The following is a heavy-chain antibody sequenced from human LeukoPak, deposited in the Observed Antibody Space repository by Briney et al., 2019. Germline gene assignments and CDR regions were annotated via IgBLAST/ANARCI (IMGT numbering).Heavy chain of an antibody. J-gene: IGHJ4*02. D-gene: IGHD6-19*01. CDR1: GFTFDVYA. Sequence: GRSLRLSCAASGFTFDVYAMYWVRQAPGKGVEWVSGIFGSGGSTHYADSVKGRFTISRDNSKNTVYLQMNSLRAEDTAVYYCAKTTTGYSSGRYPGWPVDYWGQGTLVTVSS. V-gene: IGHV3-23*01. CDR2: IFGSGGST. CDR3: AKTTTGYSSGRYPGWPVDY.